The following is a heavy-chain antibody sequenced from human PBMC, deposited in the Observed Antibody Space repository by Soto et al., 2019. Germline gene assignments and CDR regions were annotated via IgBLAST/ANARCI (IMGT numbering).Heavy chain of an antibody. CDR2: TYYRSKWYN. Sequence: QVQLQQSGPGLVKPSQTLSLTCAISRDSVSSNSAAWNWIRQSPSRGLEWLGRTYYRSKWYNDYAVSVKSRITINPDTSKNQFSLQLNSVTPEDTAVYYCARDLSFCGTSCLFAINYFDYWGQGTLVTVSS. CDR1: RDSVSSNSAA. D-gene: IGHD2-2*01. V-gene: IGHV6-1*01. CDR3: ARDLSFCGTSCLFAINYFDY. J-gene: IGHJ4*02.